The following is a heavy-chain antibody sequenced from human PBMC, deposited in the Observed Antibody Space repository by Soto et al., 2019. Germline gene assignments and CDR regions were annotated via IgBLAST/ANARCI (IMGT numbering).Heavy chain of an antibody. CDR3: ARDDRTMVRGVIIAAFDY. D-gene: IGHD3-10*01. CDR1: GGTFSSYA. J-gene: IGHJ4*02. V-gene: IGHV1-69*01. CDR2: IIPIFGTA. Sequence: QVQLVQSGAEVKKPGSSVKVSCKASGGTFSSYAISWVRQAPGQGLEWMGGIIPIFGTANYAQKFQGRVTITADESTSRAYMELSSLRSEDTAVYYCARDDRTMVRGVIIAAFDYWGQGTLVTVSS.